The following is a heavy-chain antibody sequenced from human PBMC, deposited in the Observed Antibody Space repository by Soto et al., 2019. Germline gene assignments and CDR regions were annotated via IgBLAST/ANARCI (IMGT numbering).Heavy chain of an antibody. D-gene: IGHD2-2*01. J-gene: IGHJ6*02. CDR3: VRDRVVLVPAAFLLDIRYYYYYYGMDV. CDR1: GGTFSSYA. CDR2: IIPIFGTA. Sequence: SVKVSCKASGGTFSSYAISWVRQAPGQGLEWMGGIIPIFGTANYAQKFQGRVTITADESTSTAYMELSSLRSEDTAVYSCVRDRVVLVPAAFLLDIRYYYYYYGMDVWGQGTTDT. V-gene: IGHV1-69*13.